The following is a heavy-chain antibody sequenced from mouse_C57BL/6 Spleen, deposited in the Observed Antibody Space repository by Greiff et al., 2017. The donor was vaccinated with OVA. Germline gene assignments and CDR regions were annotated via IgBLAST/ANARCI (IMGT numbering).Heavy chain of an antibody. D-gene: IGHD1-1*01. J-gene: IGHJ4*01. CDR2: IYPGDGDT. V-gene: IGHV1-82*01. CDR3: ARSYYYGSSYHAMDY. CDR1: GYAFSSSW. Sequence: VQLQQSGPELVKPGASVKISCKASGYAFSSSWMNWVKQRPGKGLEWIGRIYPGDGDTNYNGKFKGKATLTADKSSSTAYMQLSSLTSEDSAVYFCARSYYYGSSYHAMDYWGQGTSVTVSS.